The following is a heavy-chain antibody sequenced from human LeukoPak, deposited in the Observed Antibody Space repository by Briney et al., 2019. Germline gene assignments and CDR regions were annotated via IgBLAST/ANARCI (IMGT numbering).Heavy chain of an antibody. Sequence: SQTLSLTCTVSGGSISSGDYHWSWIRQPPGKGLEWIGYIYYSGSTYYNPSLKSRVTISVDTSKNQFSLKLSSVTAADTAVYYCARADYGGNSGYYFDYWGQGTLVTVSS. D-gene: IGHD4-23*01. V-gene: IGHV4-30-4*01. J-gene: IGHJ4*02. CDR2: IYYSGST. CDR3: ARADYGGNSGYYFDY. CDR1: GGSISSGDYH.